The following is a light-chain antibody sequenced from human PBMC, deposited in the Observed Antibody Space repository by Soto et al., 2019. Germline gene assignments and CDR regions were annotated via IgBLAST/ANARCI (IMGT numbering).Light chain of an antibody. CDR3: QQDDNIPLT. V-gene: IGKV1-33*01. CDR2: ETS. Sequence: QITMSRSSLSVTVGERVIMTCQASQDIKKYLNWYQQKPGKAPKLLIYETSNLETGVPSRFSGSGSGTDFTFTISTLQSEDLATYYCQQDDNIPLTFGPRAKVDI. CDR1: QDIKKY. J-gene: IGKJ3*01.